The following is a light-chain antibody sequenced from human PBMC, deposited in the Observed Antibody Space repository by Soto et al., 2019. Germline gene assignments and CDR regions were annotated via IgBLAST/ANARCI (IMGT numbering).Light chain of an antibody. CDR3: QQYGSSPGT. Sequence: EIVLTQSPGTLSLSPGERATHSCRASQSVSSSYLAWYQQKPGQAPRLLIYGASSRATGIPDRFSGSGSGTDFTLTISRLAPEDFAVYYCQQYGSSPGTFGQGTKLEIK. CDR1: QSVSSSY. J-gene: IGKJ2*02. V-gene: IGKV3-20*01. CDR2: GAS.